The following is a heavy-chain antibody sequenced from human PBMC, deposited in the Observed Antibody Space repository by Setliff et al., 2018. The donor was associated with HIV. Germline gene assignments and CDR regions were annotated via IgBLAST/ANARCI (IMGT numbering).Heavy chain of an antibody. CDR3: ARDEPTGGIDY. CDR2: ITGSGTTI. Sequence: GGSLRLSCAASGFTFRTHEMNWVRQAPGKGLEWVSYITGSGTTIYYADSVKGRFTISRDNAKNSLHLQMNSLRVEDTAVYYCARDEPTGGIDYWGQGTLVTVSS. J-gene: IGHJ4*02. V-gene: IGHV3-48*03. D-gene: IGHD3-10*01. CDR1: GFTFRTHE.